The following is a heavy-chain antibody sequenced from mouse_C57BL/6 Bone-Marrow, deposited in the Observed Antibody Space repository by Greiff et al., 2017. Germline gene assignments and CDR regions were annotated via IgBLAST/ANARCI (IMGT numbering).Heavy chain of an antibody. CDR2: IDPENGDT. J-gene: IGHJ3*01. CDR1: GFNIKDDY. Sequence: EVQLQQSGAELVRPGASVKLSCTASGFNIKDDYMHWVKQRPEQGLEWIGWIDPENGDTAYASKFQGKATITVDTSSNTAYLQLSRLTSEDTAVYYCTRIAYWGQGTLVTVSA. CDR3: TRIAY. V-gene: IGHV14-4*01.